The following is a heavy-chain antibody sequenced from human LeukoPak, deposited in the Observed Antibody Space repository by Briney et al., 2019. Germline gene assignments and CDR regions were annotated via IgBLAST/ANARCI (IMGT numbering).Heavy chain of an antibody. CDR1: GGSISSYY. J-gene: IGHJ3*01. CDR3: ARGGNYDDAFDV. CDR2: IYYSRST. D-gene: IGHD4-11*01. V-gene: IGHV4-59*01. Sequence: SETLSLTCTVSGGSISSYYWSWIRQPPGKGLEWIGYIYYSRSTNYNPSLESRVTISLDTSKNQFSLKLSSVTAADTAVYYCARGGNYDDAFDVWGQGTMVTVSS.